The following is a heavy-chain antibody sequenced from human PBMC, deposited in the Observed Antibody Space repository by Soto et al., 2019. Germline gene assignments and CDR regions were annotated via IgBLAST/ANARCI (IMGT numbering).Heavy chain of an antibody. J-gene: IGHJ5*01. D-gene: IGHD2-21*02. CDR2: ISGGGGST. CDR1: GCTFGHYG. CDR3: AKGFIVVVTVIRTDYAFDA. Sequence: EVQLLESGGGLVQPGGSLRLSCAASGCTFGHYGMNWVRQAPGKVLEWVSGISGGGGSTYYADSVKGRFTISRDPSKNTIFLEMNSLIAEDTAVYYGAKGFIVVVTVIRTDYAFDAWGQGTLVTVSS. V-gene: IGHV3-23*01.